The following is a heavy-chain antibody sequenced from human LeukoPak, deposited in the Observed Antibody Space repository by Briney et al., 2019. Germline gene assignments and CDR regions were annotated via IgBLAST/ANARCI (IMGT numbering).Heavy chain of an antibody. CDR1: GFTFRNYA. Sequence: GGSLRLSCAASGFTFRNYAMSWVRQAPGKGLEWVSVISGSGGGKYYADSVKGRFTISRDNSKNTLYLQMSSLRAEDSAVYYCARMQQAGATRWFDPWGQGTLVTVSS. J-gene: IGHJ5*02. V-gene: IGHV3-23*01. D-gene: IGHD1-26*01. CDR3: ARMQQAGATRWFDP. CDR2: ISGSGGGK.